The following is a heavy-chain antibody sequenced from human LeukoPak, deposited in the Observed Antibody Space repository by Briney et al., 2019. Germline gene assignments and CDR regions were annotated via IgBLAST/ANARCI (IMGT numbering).Heavy chain of an antibody. V-gene: IGHV4-34*01. CDR3: ARRGVYYDSSGYHYYFDY. J-gene: IGHJ4*02. D-gene: IGHD3-22*01. CDR2: INHSGST. CDR1: GGYFSGYY. Sequence: SETLSLTCAVYGGYFSGYYWSWIRQPPGKGLEWIREINHSGSTNYNPSLKSRVIISVDMSKNQFSLKLSSVTAADTAVYYCARRGVYYDSSGYHYYFDYWGQGTLVTVSS.